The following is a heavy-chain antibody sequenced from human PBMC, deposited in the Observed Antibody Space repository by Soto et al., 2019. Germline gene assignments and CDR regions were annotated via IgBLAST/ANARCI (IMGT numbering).Heavy chain of an antibody. CDR1: GFTVSSNY. V-gene: IGHV3-66*02. CDR3: AREGDSSGWYVSDYYYYGMDV. J-gene: IGHJ6*02. Sequence: PGGSLRLSCAASGFTVSSNYMGWVRQAPGKGLEWVSVIYGGGNTYYADSVKGRFTISRDNSKNTLYLQMNSLRAEDTAVYYCAREGDSSGWYVSDYYYYGMDVWGQGTTVTVSS. CDR2: IYGGGNT. D-gene: IGHD6-19*01.